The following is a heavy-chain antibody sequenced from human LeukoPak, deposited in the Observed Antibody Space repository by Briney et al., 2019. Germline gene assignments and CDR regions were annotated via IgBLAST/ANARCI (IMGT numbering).Heavy chain of an antibody. CDR1: GFIFSSYA. CDR3: AKGGDGYNYPSRMDY. J-gene: IGHJ4*02. V-gene: IGHV3-23*01. Sequence: GGSLRLSCAASGFIFSSYAMNWVRQAPGKGLEWVSAISSSGGNTYHADSVRGRFTISRDNSRNTLYLQMHSLRADDTAVYYCAKGGDGYNYPSRMDYWGQGTLVTVSS. D-gene: IGHD5-24*01. CDR2: ISSSGGNT.